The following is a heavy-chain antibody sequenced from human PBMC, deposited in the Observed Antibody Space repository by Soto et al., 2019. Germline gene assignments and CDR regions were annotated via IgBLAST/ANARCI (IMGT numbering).Heavy chain of an antibody. D-gene: IGHD1-26*01. J-gene: IGHJ4*02. CDR2: ISGGGGTK. CDR1: GCTFSSYS. V-gene: IGHV3-23*01. Sequence: GGSLRLSCAASGCTFSSYSLAWVRQAPGKGLGWVSIISGGGGTKKYADSVKGRFTISRDNSESTLYLQMNSLRVEDTAVFYCSKSGIFLFSAGGNLACWVPGTPVTVSS. CDR3: SKSGIFLFSAGGNLAC.